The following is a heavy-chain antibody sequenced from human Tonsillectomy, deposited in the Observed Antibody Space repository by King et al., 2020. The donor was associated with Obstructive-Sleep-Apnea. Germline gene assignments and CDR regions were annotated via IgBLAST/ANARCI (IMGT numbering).Heavy chain of an antibody. CDR2: IRRKVYGGTT. D-gene: IGHD3-22*01. CDR3: TRDLGYYDTSGYLGFY. J-gene: IGHJ4*02. Sequence: VQLVESGGGLVQPGRSLRLSCTASGFTFGDYAMSWFRQAPGKGLEWVGFIRRKVYGGTTEYAESVQGRFTISRDDSKSIAYLQMTSLKTEDTAVYYCTRDLGYYDTSGYLGFYWGQGTLVTVSS. V-gene: IGHV3-49*03. CDR1: GFTFGDYA.